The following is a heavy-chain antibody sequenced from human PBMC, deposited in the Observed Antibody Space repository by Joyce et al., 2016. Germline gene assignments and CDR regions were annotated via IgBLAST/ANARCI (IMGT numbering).Heavy chain of an antibody. CDR2: ISYDGSDE. V-gene: IGHV3-30*03. D-gene: IGHD6-19*01. J-gene: IGHJ3*02. CDR3: ARGPVWQWLGTFDI. CDR1: EFTFSNYG. Sequence: RISCTASEFTFSNYGMHWVRQAPGKGLEWVAGISYDGSDEHYTDPVKGRFTISRDNSENTLFLQMSSLRGDDTAVYYCARGPVWQWLGTFDIWGRGTMVTVSS.